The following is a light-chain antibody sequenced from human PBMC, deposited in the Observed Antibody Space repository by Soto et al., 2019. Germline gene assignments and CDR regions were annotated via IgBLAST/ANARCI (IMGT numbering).Light chain of an antibody. CDR1: QSVSSY. J-gene: IGKJ4*01. CDR3: QQRSNWPPLT. V-gene: IGKV3-11*01. Sequence: EIVLTQSPVTLSLSPGERATLSCRASQSVSSYLAWYQQKPGQAPRLLIYDASNRATGILARFSGSGSGTDFTLTISSLEPEDFAVYYCQQRSNWPPLTFGGGTRVEIK. CDR2: DAS.